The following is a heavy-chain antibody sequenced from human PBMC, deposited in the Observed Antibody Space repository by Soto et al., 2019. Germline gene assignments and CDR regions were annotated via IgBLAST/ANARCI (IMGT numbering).Heavy chain of an antibody. CDR3: AKDIVVVPAAPLPGDY. J-gene: IGHJ4*02. CDR2: ISYDGSNK. CDR1: GFTFSSYG. V-gene: IGHV3-30*18. Sequence: QVQLVESGGGVVQPGRSLRLSCAASGFTFSSYGMHWVRQAPGKGLEWVAVISYDGSNKYYADSVKGRFTISRDNSQNTLYLQMNSLRAEDTAVYYCAKDIVVVPAAPLPGDYWGQGTLVTVSS. D-gene: IGHD2-2*01.